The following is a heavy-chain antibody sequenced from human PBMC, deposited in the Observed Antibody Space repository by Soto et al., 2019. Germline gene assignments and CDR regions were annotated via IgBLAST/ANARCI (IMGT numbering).Heavy chain of an antibody. V-gene: IGHV1-2*02. D-gene: IGHD2-8*02. J-gene: IGHJ6*02. CDR2: IIPKSGAT. Sequence: ASLKASCKASGYTFTGYYLHWVRQAPGQRLEWLGWIIPKSGATNYAENLQGRVTLTRDTSISTAYMELTRLTSEDTAVYYCAKSINRFVGPWCYCMHVWGQGITVTVSS. CDR3: AKSINRFVGPWCYCMHV. CDR1: GYTFTGYY.